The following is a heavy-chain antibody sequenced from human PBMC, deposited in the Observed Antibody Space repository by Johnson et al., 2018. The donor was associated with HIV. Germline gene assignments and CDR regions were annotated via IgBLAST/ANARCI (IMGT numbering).Heavy chain of an antibody. Sequence: VQLVESGGGLEQPGGSLRLSCAVSGFTFASSAMSWVRQAPGKGLEWVSAISDSGSTYYADSVKGRFTISRDNSKNTLYLQMNSLRAEDTAVYYCAKGLGWELLTHDAFDIWGQGTMVTVSS. V-gene: IGHV3-23*04. CDR2: ISDSGST. CDR3: AKGLGWELLTHDAFDI. D-gene: IGHD1-26*01. CDR1: GFTFASSA. J-gene: IGHJ3*02.